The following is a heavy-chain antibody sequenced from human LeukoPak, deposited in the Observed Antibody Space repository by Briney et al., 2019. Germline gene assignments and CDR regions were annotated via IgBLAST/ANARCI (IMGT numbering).Heavy chain of an antibody. CDR3: ARETNYYDSSGYYVNAFDI. Sequence: SETLSLTCTVSGGSISSHYWSWLRQPPGKGLEWIGYIYYSGSTNYNPSLKSRVTISVDTSKNQFSLKLSSVTAADTAVYYCARETNYYDSSGYYVNAFDIWGQGTMVTVSS. CDR2: IYYSGST. V-gene: IGHV4-59*11. J-gene: IGHJ3*02. D-gene: IGHD3-22*01. CDR1: GGSISSHY.